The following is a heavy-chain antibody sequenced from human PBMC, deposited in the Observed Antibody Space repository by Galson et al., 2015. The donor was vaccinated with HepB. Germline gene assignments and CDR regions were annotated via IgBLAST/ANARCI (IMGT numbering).Heavy chain of an antibody. Sequence: SLRLSCAASGFTFSNYAMNWVRQAPGKGLEWVSAISGSGSNTYFADSVKGRFTISRDNSKNTLYLQMNSLRAEDTAVYYCAKRVDSSGWTYYFDYWGQGTLVTVSS. CDR1: GFTFSNYA. V-gene: IGHV3-23*01. CDR3: AKRVDSSGWTYYFDY. J-gene: IGHJ4*02. D-gene: IGHD6-19*01. CDR2: ISGSGSNT.